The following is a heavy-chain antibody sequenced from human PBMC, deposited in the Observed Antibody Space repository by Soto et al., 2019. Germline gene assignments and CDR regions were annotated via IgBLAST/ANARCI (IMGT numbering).Heavy chain of an antibody. CDR2: INAGNGNT. J-gene: IGHJ4*02. V-gene: IGHV1-3*01. Sequence: ASVKVSCKASGYTFPSYAMHWVRQAPGQRFEWMGWINAGNGNTKYSQKFQGRVTITRDTSASTAYMELSSLRSEDTAVYYCAFGRRPLSSGWYGDFDYWGQGTLVTVSS. CDR3: AFGRRPLSSGWYGDFDY. CDR1: GYTFPSYA. D-gene: IGHD6-19*01.